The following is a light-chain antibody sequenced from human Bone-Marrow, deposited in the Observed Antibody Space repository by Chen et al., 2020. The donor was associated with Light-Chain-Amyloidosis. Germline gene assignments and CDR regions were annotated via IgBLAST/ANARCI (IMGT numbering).Light chain of an antibody. J-gene: IGLJ1*01. Sequence: QSVLTQPPSASGTPGQRVTISCSGSSSNIGSNTVTWSQHLPGTAPTLVIFSSDQRPSGVPDRFSGSRSGTSASLVISGLQSEDEADYYCATWDGSLKGYVFGTGTKVTVL. V-gene: IGLV1-44*01. CDR1: SSNIGSNT. CDR2: SSD. CDR3: ATWDGSLKGYV.